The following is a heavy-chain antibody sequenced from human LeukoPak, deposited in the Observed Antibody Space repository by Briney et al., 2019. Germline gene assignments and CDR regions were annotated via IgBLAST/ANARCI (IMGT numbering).Heavy chain of an antibody. V-gene: IGHV3-30-3*01. J-gene: IGHJ4*02. CDR1: GFTFSSYA. Sequence: GGSLRLSCAASGFTFSSYAMHWVRQAPGKGLEWVAVISYDGSNKYYADSVKGRSTISRDNSKNTLYLQMNSLGAEDTAVYYCARGVGAAAATPLDYWGQGTLVTVSS. D-gene: IGHD6-13*01. CDR3: ARGVGAAAATPLDY. CDR2: ISYDGSNK.